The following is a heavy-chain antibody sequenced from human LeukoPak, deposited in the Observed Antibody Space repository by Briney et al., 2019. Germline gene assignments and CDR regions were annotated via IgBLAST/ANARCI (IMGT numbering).Heavy chain of an antibody. CDR2: ISAYNGNT. J-gene: IGHJ4*02. CDR1: GYTFTSYG. D-gene: IGHD6-19*01. V-gene: IGHV1-18*01. CDR3: ARVGAVAGTSSSDY. Sequence: ASVKVSCKASGYTFTSYGVSWVRQAPGQGLEWMGWISAYNGNTNYAQKLQGRVTMTTDTSTSTAYMELRSLRSDDTAVYYCARVGAVAGTSSSDYWGQGTLVTVSS.